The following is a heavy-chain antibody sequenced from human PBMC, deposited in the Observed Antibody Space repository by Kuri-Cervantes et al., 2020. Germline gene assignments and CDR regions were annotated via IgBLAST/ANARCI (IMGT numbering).Heavy chain of an antibody. Sequence: LSLTCAASGFTFSSYAMHWVRQAPGKGLEWVAVISYDGSNKYYADSVKGRFTIPRDNSKNTLYLQMNSLRAEDTAVYYCARDRRLGESIPFDYWGQGTLVTVSS. D-gene: IGHD3-10*01. CDR3: ARDRRLGESIPFDY. CDR1: GFTFSSYA. CDR2: ISYDGSNK. J-gene: IGHJ4*02. V-gene: IGHV3-30-3*01.